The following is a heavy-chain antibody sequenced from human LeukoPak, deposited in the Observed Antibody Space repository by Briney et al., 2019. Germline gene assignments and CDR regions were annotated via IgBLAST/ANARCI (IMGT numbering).Heavy chain of an antibody. V-gene: IGHV3-33*08. CDR3: ARERYYDILTGYMGGFDY. CDR1: GFTFSSYG. D-gene: IGHD3-9*01. Sequence: GGSLSLSCAASGFTFSSYGMHWVRQAPGKGLEWVAVIWYDGSNKYYADSVKGRFTISRDNSKNTLYLQMNSLRAEDTAVYYCARERYYDILTGYMGGFDYWGQGTLVTVSS. CDR2: IWYDGSNK. J-gene: IGHJ4*02.